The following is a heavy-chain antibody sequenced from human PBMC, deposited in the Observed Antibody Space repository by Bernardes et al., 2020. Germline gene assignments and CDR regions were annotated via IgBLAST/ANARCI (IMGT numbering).Heavy chain of an antibody. CDR3: ARVDSANSQLGFDL. D-gene: IGHD2-2*01. Sequence: SETLSLTCAVYGVSLSGDYWVWIRQPPGKGLEWIGEVHQSGITNYRPSLKSRVTISMDTSKNQFSLKLSSVTAADTAVYDCARVDSANSQLGFDLWGRGTLVTVSS. J-gene: IGHJ2*01. CDR1: GVSLSGDY. V-gene: IGHV4-34*01. CDR2: VHQSGIT.